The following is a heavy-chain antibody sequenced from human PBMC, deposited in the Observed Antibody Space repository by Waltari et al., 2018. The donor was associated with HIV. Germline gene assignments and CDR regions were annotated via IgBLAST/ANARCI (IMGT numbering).Heavy chain of an antibody. J-gene: IGHJ4*02. Sequence: EVQLLESGGGLIQPGGSLRLSCGASGFTFSSFAMNWVRRAPGKGVECVSGISGRGVKTWYADSVKGRFTISRDKSKNALYLQMHTLRAEDTAVYYCAKSKNLPRCGGDCYESINYWGQGTRVTVSS. CDR3: AKSKNLPRCGGDCYESINY. CDR2: ISGRGVKT. V-gene: IGHV3-23*01. CDR1: GFTFSSFA. D-gene: IGHD2-21*02.